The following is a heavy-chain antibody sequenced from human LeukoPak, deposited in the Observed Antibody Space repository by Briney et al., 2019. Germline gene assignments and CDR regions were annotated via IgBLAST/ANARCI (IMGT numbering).Heavy chain of an antibody. V-gene: IGHV1-46*01. J-gene: IGHJ5*02. CDR3: ARGHGDTAMATAAWFDP. D-gene: IGHD5-18*01. CDR1: GYTFTSYY. CDR2: ITPSSGST. Sequence: ASVKLSCKASGYTFTSYYMHWVRHAPGQGLELMGIITPSSGSTSYAQKFQGRVTMTRDMSTSTVYMELSSLRSEDTAVYYCARGHGDTAMATAAWFDPWGQGTLVTVSS.